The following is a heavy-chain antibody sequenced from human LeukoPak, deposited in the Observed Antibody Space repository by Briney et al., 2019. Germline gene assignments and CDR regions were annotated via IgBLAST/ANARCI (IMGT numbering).Heavy chain of an antibody. J-gene: IGHJ4*02. CDR2: INPNSGAT. V-gene: IGHV1-2*06. D-gene: IGHD3-10*01. CDR3: ARELPFDY. Sequence: ASVRVSCKASGYTFTGYSVHWVRQAPGEGLEWMGRINPNSGATDYAQKFQGRVTMTRDTSISTVYMELNRLRSDDTAVYYCARELPFDYWGQGTLVTVSS. CDR1: GYTFTGYS.